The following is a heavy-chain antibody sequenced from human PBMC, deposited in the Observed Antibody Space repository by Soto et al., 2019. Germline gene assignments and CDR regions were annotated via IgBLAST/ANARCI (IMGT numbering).Heavy chain of an antibody. CDR3: AASGSPRPFDY. V-gene: IGHV3-30*03. D-gene: IGHD1-26*01. J-gene: IGHJ4*02. CDR2: ISYDGSNK. CDR1: GFTFSSYG. Sequence: QVQLVESGGGVVQPGRSLRLSCAASGFTFSSYGMHWVRQAPGKGLEWVAVISYDGSNKYYADSVKGRFTISRDNSKNTLYLQMNSPRAEDTAVYYCAASGSPRPFDYWGQVTLVTVSS.